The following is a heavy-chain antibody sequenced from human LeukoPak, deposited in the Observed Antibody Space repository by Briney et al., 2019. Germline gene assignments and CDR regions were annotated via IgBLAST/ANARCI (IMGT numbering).Heavy chain of an antibody. J-gene: IGHJ5*02. D-gene: IGHD2-15*01. V-gene: IGHV3-30*03. Sequence: GRSLRLSCAASGFIFSSYGMHWVRQAPGKGLEWVAVISYDGSIEYYTDSVKGRFTISRDNAKNSLYLQMNSLRAEDTAVYYCARARRDCSGGSCYPDYNWFDPWGQGTLVTVSS. CDR3: ARARRDCSGGSCYPDYNWFDP. CDR1: GFIFSSYG. CDR2: ISYDGSIE.